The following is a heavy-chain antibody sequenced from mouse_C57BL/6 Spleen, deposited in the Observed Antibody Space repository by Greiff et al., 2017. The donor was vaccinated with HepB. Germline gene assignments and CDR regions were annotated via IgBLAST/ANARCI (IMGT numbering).Heavy chain of an antibody. V-gene: IGHV1-66*01. CDR1: GYSFTSYY. CDR2: IYPGSGNT. Sequence: QVQLQQSGPELVKPGASVKISCKASGYSFTSYYIHWVKQRPGQGLEWIGWIYPGSGNTKYNEKFKGKATLTADTSSSTAYMQLSSLTSEDSAVYYCFGSSPYFDYWGQGTTLTVSS. CDR3: FGSSPYFDY. J-gene: IGHJ2*01.